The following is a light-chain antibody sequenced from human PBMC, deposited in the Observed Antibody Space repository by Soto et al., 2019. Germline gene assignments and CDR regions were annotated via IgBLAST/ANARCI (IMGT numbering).Light chain of an antibody. J-gene: IGKJ1*01. CDR3: QQYGSSLQT. CDR2: GAS. Sequence: EIVMTQSPATLSVYPGERATLSCRASQSVSSDLAWYHQKPGQAPRLLIYGASTRATGIPARFTGSGSGTDFTLTINRLEPEDLAVYFCQQYGSSLQTFGQGTKVDIK. V-gene: IGKV3-20*01. CDR1: QSVSSD.